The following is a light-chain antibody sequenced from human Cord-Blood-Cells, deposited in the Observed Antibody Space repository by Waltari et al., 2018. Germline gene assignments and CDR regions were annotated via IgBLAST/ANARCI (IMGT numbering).Light chain of an antibody. Sequence: QSALTQPRSVSGSPGQSVTISCTGTSRDVRGYHYVSWYQQHPGKAPKLMIYDVSKRPSGVPDRFSGSKSGNTASLTISGLQAEDEADYYCCSYAGSYTYVFGTGTKVTVL. CDR2: DVS. V-gene: IGLV2-11*01. J-gene: IGLJ1*01. CDR1: SRDVRGYHY. CDR3: CSYAGSYTYV.